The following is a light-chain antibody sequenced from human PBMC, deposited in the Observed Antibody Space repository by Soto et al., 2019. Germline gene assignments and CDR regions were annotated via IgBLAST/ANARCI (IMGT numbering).Light chain of an antibody. CDR1: QNINSW. J-gene: IGKJ1*01. CDR2: EAS. V-gene: IGKV1-5*03. CDR3: QQYNTLWT. Sequence: DLQMTQSPSTLSASVGDRVTITCRASQNINSWLAWYQQKPGRAPKLLIYEASNLESGVPSRFSGSGSGTEFTLTISSLQPDDFATYYCQQYNTLWTFGHGTKVEIK.